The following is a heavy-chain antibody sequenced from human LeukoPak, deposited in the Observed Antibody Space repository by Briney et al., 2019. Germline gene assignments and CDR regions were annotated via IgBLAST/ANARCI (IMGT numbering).Heavy chain of an antibody. CDR2: VYTSGGT. D-gene: IGHD3-10*01. CDR1: GGSISSGIYY. CDR3: ARVGNTMVRGVFY. J-gene: IGHJ4*02. V-gene: IGHV4-61*02. Sequence: SETLSLTCTVSGGSISSGIYYWTWIRQPAGKGLEWIGRVYTSGGTNYNPSLKSRVTISVDTSKNQFSLQLSSVTAADTAVYYCARVGNTMVRGVFYWGQGTLVTVSS.